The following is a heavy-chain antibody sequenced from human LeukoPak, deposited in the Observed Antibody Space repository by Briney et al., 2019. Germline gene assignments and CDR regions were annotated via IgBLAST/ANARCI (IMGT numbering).Heavy chain of an antibody. CDR1: GYTFTSYG. CDR3: ARGIGNYYYYYMDV. J-gene: IGHJ6*03. CDR2: ISAYNGNT. Sequence: GASVKVSCKPSGYTFTSYGISWVRPAPGQGLEWMGWISAYNGNTNYAQKLQGRVTMTTDTSTSTAYMEMRSLRSDDTAVYYCARGIGNYYYYYMDVWGKGTTVTVSS. V-gene: IGHV1-18*01.